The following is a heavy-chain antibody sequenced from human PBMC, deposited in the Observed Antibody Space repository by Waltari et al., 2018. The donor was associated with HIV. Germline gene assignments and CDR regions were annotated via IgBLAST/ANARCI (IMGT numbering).Heavy chain of an antibody. CDR2: IYYGGGT. J-gene: IGHJ4*02. CDR1: GYLISSGAY. CDR3: AREGWAATGDY. Sequence: QVQLQASGPGLVMPSETLALTWVGSGYLISSGAYWGWIRHPPGKGLEWIGRIYYGGGTYYNPSLKSRVTISVDTSKNQFSLKLRSVTAADTAVYYCAREGWAATGDYWGQGTLVTVSS. V-gene: IGHV4-38-2*02. D-gene: IGHD6-13*01.